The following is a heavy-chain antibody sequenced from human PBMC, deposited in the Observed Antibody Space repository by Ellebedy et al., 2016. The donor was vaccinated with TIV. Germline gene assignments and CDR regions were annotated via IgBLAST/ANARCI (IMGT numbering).Heavy chain of an antibody. J-gene: IGHJ4*02. V-gene: IGHV3-66*01. D-gene: IGHD6-19*01. CDR2: ISSGGTT. Sequence: GESLKISCAASGFTFSNYAMSWVRQAPGKGLEWVSVISSGGTTYYADSVKGRFSVSRDNANNTMYLQMNSLRAEDTAIYYCARRYTSGWAPFHYWGQGTLVTVSS. CDR3: ARRYTSGWAPFHY. CDR1: GFTFSNYA.